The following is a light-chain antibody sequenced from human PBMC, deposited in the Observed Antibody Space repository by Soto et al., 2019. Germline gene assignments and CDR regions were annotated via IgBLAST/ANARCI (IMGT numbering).Light chain of an antibody. J-gene: IGKJ1*01. CDR3: QQYSNWRT. Sequence: DIQLTHTPSSLSASVRDRVTITCRASQGIRNDLGWYQQKPGKAPKRLIYAASSLQSGVPSRFSGSGSGTEFTLAISSLQSEDFAVYYCQQYSNWRTFSQGTKVDI. CDR1: QGIRND. V-gene: IGKV1-17*01. CDR2: AAS.